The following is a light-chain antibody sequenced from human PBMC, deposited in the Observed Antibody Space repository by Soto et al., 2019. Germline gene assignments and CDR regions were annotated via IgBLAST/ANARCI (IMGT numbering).Light chain of an antibody. CDR1: KNDIGLYDF. J-gene: IGLJ1*01. V-gene: IGLV2-8*01. CDR3: KSYAGSNTYV. Sequence: QSALTQPPSASGSPGQSVPISCTGTKNDIGLYDFVSWYQHHPGKAPRLIIYEVVQRPSGVPDRFSGSKYGNTASLTVSGLQAADEADYFCKSYAGSNTYVFGSGTKVTVL. CDR2: EVV.